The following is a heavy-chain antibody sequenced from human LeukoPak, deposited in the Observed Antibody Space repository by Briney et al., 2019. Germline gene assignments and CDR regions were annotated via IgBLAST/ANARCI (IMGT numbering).Heavy chain of an antibody. CDR2: ISYDGSNK. CDR3: AKGIAAAGPNDAFDI. CDR1: GFTFSSYA. V-gene: IGHV3-30-3*01. D-gene: IGHD6-13*01. J-gene: IGHJ3*02. Sequence: GGSLRLSCAASGFTFSSYAMHWVRQAPGKGLEWVAVISYDGSNKYYADSVKGRFTISRDNSKNTLYLQMNSLRAEDTAVYYCAKGIAAAGPNDAFDIWGQGTMVTVSS.